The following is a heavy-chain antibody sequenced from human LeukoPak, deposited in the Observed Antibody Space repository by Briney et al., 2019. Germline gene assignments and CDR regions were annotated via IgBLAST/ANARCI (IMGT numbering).Heavy chain of an antibody. D-gene: IGHD2-2*01. J-gene: IGHJ6*03. V-gene: IGHV3-30-3*01. Sequence: GGSLRLSCAASGFTFSSYAMHWVRQAPGKGLEWVAVISYDGSNKYYADSVKGRFTISRDNSKNTLYLQMNSLRAEDTAVYYCARVSGSGYQLLYYYYYMDVWGKGTTVTVSS. CDR1: GFTFSSYA. CDR3: ARVSGSGYQLLYYYYYMDV. CDR2: ISYDGSNK.